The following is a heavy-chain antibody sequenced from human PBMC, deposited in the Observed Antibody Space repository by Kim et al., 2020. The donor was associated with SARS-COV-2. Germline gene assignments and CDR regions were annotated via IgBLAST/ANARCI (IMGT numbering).Heavy chain of an antibody. V-gene: IGHV3-30*03. D-gene: IGHD1-26*01. CDR1: GFTFSSYG. CDR2: ISYDGSNK. Sequence: GGSLRLSCAASGFTFSSYGMHWVRQAPGKGLEWVAVISYDGSNKYYADSVKGRFTISRDNSKNTLYLQMNSLRAEDTAVYYCATEIVGVTTPDYWGQGTLVPVSS. J-gene: IGHJ4*02. CDR3: ATEIVGVTTPDY.